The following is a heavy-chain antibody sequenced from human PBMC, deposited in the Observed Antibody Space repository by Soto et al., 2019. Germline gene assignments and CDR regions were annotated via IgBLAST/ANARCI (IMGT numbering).Heavy chain of an antibody. CDR3: AMELISYDYIWGSYRYGNYFDY. CDR1: GYTFTSYA. V-gene: IGHV1-3*01. D-gene: IGHD3-16*02. J-gene: IGHJ4*02. Sequence: ASVKVSCKASGYTFTSYAMHWVRQAPGQRLEWMGWINAGNGNTKYSQKFQGRVTITRDTSASTAYMELSSLRSEDTAVYYCAMELISYDYIWGSYRYGNYFDYWGQGTLVTVSS. CDR2: INAGNGNT.